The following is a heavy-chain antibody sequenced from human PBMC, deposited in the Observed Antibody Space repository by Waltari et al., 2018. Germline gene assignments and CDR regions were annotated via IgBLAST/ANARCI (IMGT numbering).Heavy chain of an antibody. D-gene: IGHD6-13*01. J-gene: IGHJ4*02. CDR2: SRSKANSYAT. Sequence: EVQLVESGGGLVQPGGSLKLSCAASGFTFSGSAMHWVRQASGKGLEWVGRSRSKANSYATAYAESVKGRFTISRDDSKNTAYLQMNSLKTEDTAVYYCTSVQSSSWTGYWGQGTLVTVSS. CDR3: TSVQSSSWTGY. V-gene: IGHV3-73*01. CDR1: GFTFSGSA.